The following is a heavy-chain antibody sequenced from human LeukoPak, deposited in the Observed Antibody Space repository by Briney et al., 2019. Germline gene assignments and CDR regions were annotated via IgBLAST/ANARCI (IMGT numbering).Heavy chain of an antibody. V-gene: IGHV3-20*01. D-gene: IGHD3-10*01. CDR1: GFTFDDYG. Sequence: GGSLRLSCAASGFTFDDYGMSWVRQAPGKGLEWVSGINWNGGSTGYADSVKGRFTISRDNAKNSLYLQMNSLRAEDTALYHCARDSYYYGSGYYGMDVWGQGTTVTLSS. CDR2: INWNGGST. CDR3: ARDSYYYGSGYYGMDV. J-gene: IGHJ6*02.